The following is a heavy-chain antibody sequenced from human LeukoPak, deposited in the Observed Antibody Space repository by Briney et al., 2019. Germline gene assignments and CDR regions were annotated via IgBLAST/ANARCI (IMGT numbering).Heavy chain of an antibody. Sequence: PGGSLRLSCAASGFTFSSYSMNWVRQAPGKGLEWVSSISSSSSYIYYADSVKGRFTISRDSAKNSLYLQMNSLRAEDTAVYYCARDRRFGSGSYFYWGQGTLVTVSS. V-gene: IGHV3-21*01. CDR2: ISSSSSYI. CDR1: GFTFSSYS. D-gene: IGHD3-10*01. CDR3: ARDRRFGSGSYFY. J-gene: IGHJ4*02.